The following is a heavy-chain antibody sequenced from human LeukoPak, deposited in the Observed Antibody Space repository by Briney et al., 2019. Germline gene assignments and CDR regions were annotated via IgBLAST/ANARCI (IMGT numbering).Heavy chain of an antibody. CDR3: ARGGRVVVAAIFYSFDY. CDR1: GYTFTGYY. V-gene: IGHV1-2*02. CDR2: INPNSGGT. Sequence: ASVKVSCKASGYTFTGYYMHWVRQAPGQGLEWMGWINPNSGGTNYAQKFQGRVTMTRDTSISTAYMDLSRLRSDDRAVYYCARGGRVVVAAIFYSFDYWGQGTLVTVSS. J-gene: IGHJ4*02. D-gene: IGHD2-21*02.